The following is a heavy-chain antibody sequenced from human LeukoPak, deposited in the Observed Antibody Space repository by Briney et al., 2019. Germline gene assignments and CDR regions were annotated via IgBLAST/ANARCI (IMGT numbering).Heavy chain of an antibody. CDR3: ARGGYSYGQIAY. V-gene: IGHV3-23*01. CDR2: ISGSGGST. Sequence: GGSLRLSCAASGFTFSSYGMSWVRQAPGKGLEWVSAISGSGGSTYYADSVKGRFTISRDNSKNSLYLQMNSLRAEDTAVYYCARGGYSYGQIAYWGQGTLVIVSS. J-gene: IGHJ4*02. D-gene: IGHD5-18*01. CDR1: GFTFSSYG.